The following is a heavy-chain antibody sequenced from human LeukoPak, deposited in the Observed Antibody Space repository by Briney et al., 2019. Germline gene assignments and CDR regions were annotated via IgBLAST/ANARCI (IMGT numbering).Heavy chain of an antibody. D-gene: IGHD6-13*01. Sequence: SQTLSLTCTVSGGSISSGSYYWSWIRQPAGKGLEWIGRIYTSGSTNYNPSLKSRVTISVDTSKNQFSLKLSSVTAADTAVYYCAREDRAGIRFDYWGQGTLVTVSS. J-gene: IGHJ4*02. CDR1: GGSISSGSYY. CDR3: AREDRAGIRFDY. V-gene: IGHV4-61*02. CDR2: IYTSGST.